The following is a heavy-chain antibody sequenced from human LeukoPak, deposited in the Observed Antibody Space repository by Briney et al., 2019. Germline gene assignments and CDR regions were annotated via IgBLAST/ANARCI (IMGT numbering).Heavy chain of an antibody. CDR3: ARMRDWFDP. CDR1: GGSISGHY. Sequence: PSETLSLTCTVSGGSISGHYWSWIRQPPPRGLEWIGYIYYSGSTNYNPSLKSRVTISVDTSKNQFSLKLSSVTAADTAVYYSARMRDWFDPWGQGTLVTVSS. J-gene: IGHJ5*02. CDR2: IYYSGST. V-gene: IGHV4-59*11.